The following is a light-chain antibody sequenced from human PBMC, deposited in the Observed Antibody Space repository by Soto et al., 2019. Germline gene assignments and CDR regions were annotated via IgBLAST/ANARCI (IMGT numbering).Light chain of an antibody. J-gene: IGKJ4*01. CDR3: QQYGSSPPLT. Sequence: EIVMTQSPATLSVSPGGRATLSCRASQSISDTLAWYQQKPGQAPRLLIYSASSRATGIPDRFSGSGSGTDFTLTISRLEPEDFVVYYCQQYGSSPPLTFGGGTKVDIK. CDR2: SAS. CDR1: QSISDT. V-gene: IGKV3-20*01.